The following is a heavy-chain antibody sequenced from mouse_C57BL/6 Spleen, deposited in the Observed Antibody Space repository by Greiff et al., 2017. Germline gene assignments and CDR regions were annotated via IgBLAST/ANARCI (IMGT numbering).Heavy chain of an antibody. CDR1: GYTFTSYD. CDR3: ARYYYSNYGAMDY. D-gene: IGHD2-5*01. J-gene: IGHJ4*01. CDR2: IYPRDGST. V-gene: IGHV1-85*01. Sequence: QVQLQQSGPELVKPGASVKLSCKASGYTFTSYDINWVKQRPGQGLEWIGWIYPRDGSTTYNEKFKGKATLTVDTSSSTAYMELHSLTSEDSAVYFCARYYYSNYGAMDYWGQGTSVTVSS.